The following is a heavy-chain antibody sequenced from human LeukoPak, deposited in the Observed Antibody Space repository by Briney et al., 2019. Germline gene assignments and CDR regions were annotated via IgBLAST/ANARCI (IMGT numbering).Heavy chain of an antibody. Sequence: ASVKVSCKASGYTFTGYYMHWVRQAPGQGLEWMGWINPNSSGTNYAQKFQGRVTMTRDTSISTAYMELSRLRSDDTAVYYCARVAGYSSGWYNSRDAFDIWGQGTMVTVSS. D-gene: IGHD6-19*01. V-gene: IGHV1-2*02. CDR2: INPNSSGT. CDR1: GYTFTGYY. CDR3: ARVAGYSSGWYNSRDAFDI. J-gene: IGHJ3*02.